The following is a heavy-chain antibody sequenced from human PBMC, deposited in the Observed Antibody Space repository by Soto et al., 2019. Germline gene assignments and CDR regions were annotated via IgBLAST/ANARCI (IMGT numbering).Heavy chain of an antibody. CDR2: IDPSDSYT. D-gene: IGHD2-2*02. J-gene: IGHJ5*02. V-gene: IGHV5-10-1*01. CDR1: GYSFTSYW. CDR3: ATSGGEYQLLYSWFDP. Sequence: GESLKISCKGSGYSFTSYWISWVRQMPGKGLEWMGRIDPSDSYTNYSPSFQGHVTISADKSISTAYLQWSSLKASDTAMYYCATSGGEYQLLYSWFDPWGQGTLVTVSS.